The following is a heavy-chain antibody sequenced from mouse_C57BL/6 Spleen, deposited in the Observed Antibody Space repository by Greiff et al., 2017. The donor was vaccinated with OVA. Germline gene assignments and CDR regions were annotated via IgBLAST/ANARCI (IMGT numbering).Heavy chain of an antibody. V-gene: IGHV5-4*01. CDR1: GFTFSSSA. CDR3: ARDPYYYGSPYYFDY. J-gene: IGHJ2*01. D-gene: IGHD1-1*01. CDR2: ISDGGSYT. Sequence: DVTLVESGGGLVKPGGSLKLSCAASGFTFSSSAMSWVRQTPEKRLELVATISDGGSYTYYPDNVKGRFTISRDNAKNNLYLQMSHLKSEDTAMYYCARDPYYYGSPYYFDYWGQGTTLTVSS.